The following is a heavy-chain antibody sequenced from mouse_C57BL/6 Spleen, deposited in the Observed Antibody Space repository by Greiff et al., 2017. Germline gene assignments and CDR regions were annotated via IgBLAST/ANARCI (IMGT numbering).Heavy chain of an antibody. J-gene: IGHJ4*01. Sequence: EVQLQQSGPELVKPGASVKISCKASGYSFTGYYMNWVKQSPEKSLEWIGEINPSTGGTTYNQKFKAKATLTVDKSSSPAYMQLKSLTSEDSAVYYCARGGGDAMDYWGQGTSVTVSS. CDR3: ARGGGDAMDY. V-gene: IGHV1-42*01. CDR2: INPSTGGT. CDR1: GYSFTGYY.